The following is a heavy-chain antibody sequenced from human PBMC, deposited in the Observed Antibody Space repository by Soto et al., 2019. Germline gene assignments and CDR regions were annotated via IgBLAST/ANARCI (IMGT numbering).Heavy chain of an antibody. CDR1: GFTFSSYG. J-gene: IGHJ6*02. Sequence: GGSLRLSCAASGFTFSSYGMHWIRQAPGKGLEWVAVISYDGSNKYYADSVKGRFTISRDKSKNTLYLQMSSLRAEDTAVYYCVKDGSSGWPYYYGLDVWGQGTTVTVSS. CDR3: VKDGSSGWPYYYGLDV. V-gene: IGHV3-30*18. D-gene: IGHD6-19*01. CDR2: ISYDGSNK.